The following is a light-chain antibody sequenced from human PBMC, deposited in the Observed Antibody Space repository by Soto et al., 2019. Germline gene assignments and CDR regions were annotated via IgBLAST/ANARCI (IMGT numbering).Light chain of an antibody. CDR1: QSVSSN. J-gene: IGKJ5*01. CDR2: GAS. V-gene: IGKV3-15*01. Sequence: EIVMTLSPATLSVSPGERATLSCRASQSVSSNLAWYQQKPGQAPRLLIYGASSRATGIPVRFSGSGSGTEFTLTISSLQSEGFAVYYCQQYNNWPLTFGQGTRLEIK. CDR3: QQYNNWPLT.